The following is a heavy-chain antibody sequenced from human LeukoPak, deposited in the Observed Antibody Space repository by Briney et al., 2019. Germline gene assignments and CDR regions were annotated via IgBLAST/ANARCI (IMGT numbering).Heavy chain of an antibody. CDR2: IYYSGST. J-gene: IGHJ4*02. CDR1: GGSISSGGYY. V-gene: IGHV4-31*03. Sequence: PSETLSLTCTASGGSISSGGYYWSWIRQHPGKGLEWIGYIYYSGSTYYNPSLKSRVTISVDTSKNQFSLKLSSVTAADTAVYYCARAGTDFWSGYYLFDYWGQGTLVTVSS. D-gene: IGHD3-3*01. CDR3: ARAGTDFWSGYYLFDY.